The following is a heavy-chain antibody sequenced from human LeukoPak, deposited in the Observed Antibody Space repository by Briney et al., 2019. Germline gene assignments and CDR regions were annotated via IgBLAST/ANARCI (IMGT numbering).Heavy chain of an antibody. Sequence: GGSLRLSCAASGFTFSSYEMNWVRQAPGKGREWVSYISSSGSTIDYADSVKGRFTISRDNAKNSLYLQMNSLRAEDTAVYYCARDGDEEQWPSFDYWGQGTLVTVS. V-gene: IGHV3-48*03. CDR3: ARDGDEEQWPSFDY. J-gene: IGHJ4*02. D-gene: IGHD6-19*01. CDR1: GFTFSSYE. CDR2: ISSSGSTI.